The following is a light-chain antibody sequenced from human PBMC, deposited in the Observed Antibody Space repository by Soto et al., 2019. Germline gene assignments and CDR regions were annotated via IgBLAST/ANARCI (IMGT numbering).Light chain of an antibody. V-gene: IGKV3-20*01. CDR3: HQYGMSPT. CDR1: QSVSSTS. J-gene: IGKJ1*01. Sequence: IVLTQSPGTLSLSPGESATLSCRASQSVSSTSLAWYHQKPGQAPRLLIYGASERAIGTPDRFSGSGSGTDFTLTISRLEPEDFAVYYCHQYGMSPTFGQGTKVDI. CDR2: GAS.